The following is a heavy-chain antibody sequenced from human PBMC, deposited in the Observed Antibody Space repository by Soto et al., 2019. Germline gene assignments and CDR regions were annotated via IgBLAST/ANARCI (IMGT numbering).Heavy chain of an antibody. CDR1: GYTFSMSP. D-gene: IGHD6-13*01. Sequence: ASVKVSCKPSGYTFSMSPLHWVRQAPGQRLEWLGWISAGNGKTKYSQNFQDRVTITRDRAASTVYMELRSLRSEDTAMYYCARDWGSWDLGYYYYGMDVWGQGTTVTVSS. J-gene: IGHJ6*02. CDR2: ISAGNGKT. CDR3: ARDWGSWDLGYYYYGMDV. V-gene: IGHV1-3*01.